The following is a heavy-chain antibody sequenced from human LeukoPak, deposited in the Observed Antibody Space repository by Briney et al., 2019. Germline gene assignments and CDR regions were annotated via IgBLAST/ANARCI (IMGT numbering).Heavy chain of an antibody. CDR1: GFTFSTYW. D-gene: IGHD6-6*01. J-gene: IGHJ4*02. V-gene: IGHV3-74*01. Sequence: GGSLRLSCVVSGFTFSTYWMHWVRQGPGKGLVWVSRIDSGGSNTLYADSVRGRFTISRDNARNTLYLQMNSLRVEDTAMYYCARVGREYSSSSPPDYWGQGTLVTVSS. CDR3: ARVGREYSSSSPPDY. CDR2: IDSGGSNT.